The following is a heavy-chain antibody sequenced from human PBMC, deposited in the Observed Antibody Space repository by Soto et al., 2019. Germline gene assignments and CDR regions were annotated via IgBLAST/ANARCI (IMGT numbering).Heavy chain of an antibody. V-gene: IGHV1-18*01. D-gene: IGHD6-13*01. Sequence: ASVNVSCKASGYSFASYAISWMLQAPGQGLEWMGWISAYNGNTNYAQKLQCRVTMTTDTSTSTAYMELRSLRSDDTAVDYCARDYAHRRAEADIITYGMDVWG. CDR2: ISAYNGNT. CDR3: ARDYAHRRAEADIITYGMDV. CDR1: GYSFASYA. J-gene: IGHJ6*02.